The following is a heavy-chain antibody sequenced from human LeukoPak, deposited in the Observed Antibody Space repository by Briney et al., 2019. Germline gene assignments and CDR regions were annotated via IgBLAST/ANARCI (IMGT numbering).Heavy chain of an antibody. CDR1: GFTLSTYT. CDR2: ISYDGSNK. J-gene: IGHJ4*02. V-gene: IGHV3-30*18. Sequence: GGSLRLSCAASGFTLSTYTMNWVRQAPGKGLEWVAVISYDGSNKYYADSVKGRFTISRDNSKNTLYLQMNSLRAEDTAVYYCAKDSSGWIDYWGQGTLVTVSS. CDR3: AKDSSGWIDY. D-gene: IGHD6-19*01.